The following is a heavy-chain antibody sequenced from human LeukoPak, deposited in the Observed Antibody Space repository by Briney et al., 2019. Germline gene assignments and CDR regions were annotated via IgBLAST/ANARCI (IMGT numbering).Heavy chain of an antibody. CDR1: GGSISSYY. D-gene: IGHD6-19*01. J-gene: IGHJ6*03. V-gene: IGHV4-4*07. CDR2: IYTSGST. Sequence: PSETLSLTCTVSGGSISSYYWSWIRQPAGKGLEWIGRIYTSGSTNYNPSLKSRVTMSVDTSKNQFSLKLSSVTAAGTAVYYCARETQWLVLDEDYYYYYMDVWGKGTTVTISS. CDR3: ARETQWLVLDEDYYYYYMDV.